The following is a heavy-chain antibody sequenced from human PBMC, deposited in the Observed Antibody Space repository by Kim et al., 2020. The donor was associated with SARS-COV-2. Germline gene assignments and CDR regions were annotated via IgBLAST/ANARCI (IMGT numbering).Heavy chain of an antibody. CDR2: ISWNSDSI. CDR3: VKMKVGWPDGFDI. V-gene: IGHV3-9*01. J-gene: IGHJ3*02. D-gene: IGHD1-26*01. Sequence: GGSLRLSCAASGFSFDGYAMHWVRQAPGKGLEWVSGISWNSDSIGYVDSVKGRFTTSRDNAKNSLYMQMNSLRAEDTAIYYCVKMKVGWPDGFDIWGQGTMVAISS. CDR1: GFSFDGYA.